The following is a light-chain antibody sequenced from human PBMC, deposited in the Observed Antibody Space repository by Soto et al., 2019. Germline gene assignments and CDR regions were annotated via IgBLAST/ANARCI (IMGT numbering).Light chain of an antibody. Sequence: AIQMTQSPSSLSASVGDRVTITCRATQGIRNELGWYQQKPGKALKLLIYAASSLQSGVPSRFSGSASGTDFTLTISSLQPEDFTVYSCLQYHNLWAFGQGTKVDIK. J-gene: IGKJ1*01. CDR2: AAS. CDR3: LQYHNLWA. CDR1: QGIRNE. V-gene: IGKV1-6*01.